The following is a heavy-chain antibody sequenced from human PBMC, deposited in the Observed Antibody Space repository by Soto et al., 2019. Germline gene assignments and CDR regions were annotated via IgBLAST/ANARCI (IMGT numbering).Heavy chain of an antibody. V-gene: IGHV1-3*01. CDR2: MNGGNGNT. CDR1: GYTFTTHT. CDR3: TRLETDY. Sequence: QVQLVQSGAEVKRPGASVKVFCKASGYTFTTHTMHWVRQAPGQGLEWMGWMNGGNGNTKYSQKFQGRVTFTRDTFASTAYMALSSLRSEDTAVYYCTRLETDYWGQGTLVTVSS. J-gene: IGHJ4*02.